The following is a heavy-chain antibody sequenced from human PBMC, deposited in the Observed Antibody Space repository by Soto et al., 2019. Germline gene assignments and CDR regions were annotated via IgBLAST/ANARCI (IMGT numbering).Heavy chain of an antibody. CDR2: FDPEDGET. D-gene: IGHD2-15*01. J-gene: IGHJ5*02. CDR1: GYTLTELS. CDR3: ATDLPACSGGSCYGWFDP. V-gene: IGHV1-24*01. Sequence: QVQLVQSGAEVKKPGASVKVSCKVSGYTLTELSMHWVRQAPGKGLEWMGGFDPEDGETIYAQKFQGRVTMTEDTSTATAYMELSSLRSEDTDVYYCATDLPACSGGSCYGWFDPWGQGTLVNVSS.